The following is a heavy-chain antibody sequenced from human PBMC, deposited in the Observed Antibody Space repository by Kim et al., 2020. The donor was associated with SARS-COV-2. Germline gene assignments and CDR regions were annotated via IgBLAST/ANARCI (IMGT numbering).Heavy chain of an antibody. CDR2: IYYSGST. CDR1: GGSISSYY. D-gene: IGHD3-3*01. J-gene: IGHJ5*02. V-gene: IGHV4-59*13. Sequence: SETLSLTCTVSGGSISSYYWSWIRQPPGKGLEWIGYIYYSGSTNYNPSLKSRVTISVDTSKNQFSLKLSSVTAADTAVYYCARVTYDFWSGPHGWFDPWGQGTLVTVSS. CDR3: ARVTYDFWSGPHGWFDP.